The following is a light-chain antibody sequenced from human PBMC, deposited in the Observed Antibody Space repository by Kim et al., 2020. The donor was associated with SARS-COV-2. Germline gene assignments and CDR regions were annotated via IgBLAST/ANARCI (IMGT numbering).Light chain of an antibody. Sequence: SYELTQPPSVSVSPGQTAYITCSGDKLGDKYACWYQQRPGQSPVLVIHEDSQRPSGIPERFSGSKPGDTATLTIGGAQDMDEADYYCQAWDSTTVIFGGGTQLTVL. CDR3: QAWDSTTVI. J-gene: IGLJ2*01. CDR2: EDS. CDR1: KLGDKY. V-gene: IGLV3-1*01.